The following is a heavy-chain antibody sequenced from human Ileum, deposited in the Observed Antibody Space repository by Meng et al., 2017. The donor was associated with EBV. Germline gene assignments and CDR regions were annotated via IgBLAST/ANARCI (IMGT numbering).Heavy chain of an antibody. Sequence: EVQLLESGVGLVRPGGSLRLSCAASGFTFSTFAMYWVRQAPGKGLEWVSAISDSGEKTIYADSVKGRFTISRDNSKTTLSLQMSSLRAEDTAVYYCAKQLGDNLGIDYWGQGTLVTVSS. D-gene: IGHD2-21*02. CDR3: AKQLGDNLGIDY. J-gene: IGHJ4*02. V-gene: IGHV3-23*01. CDR2: ISDSGEKT. CDR1: GFTFSTFA.